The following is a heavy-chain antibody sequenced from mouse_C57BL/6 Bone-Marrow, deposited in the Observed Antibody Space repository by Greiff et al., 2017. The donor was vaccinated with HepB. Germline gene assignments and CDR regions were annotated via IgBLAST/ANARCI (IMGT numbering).Heavy chain of an antibody. D-gene: IGHD2-5*01. V-gene: IGHV3-6*01. CDR2: ISYDGSN. Sequence: EVKLQESGPGLVKPSQSLSLTCSVTGYSITSGYYWNWIRQFPGNKLEWMGYISYDGSNNYNPSLKNRISITRDTSKNQFFLKLNSVTTEDTATYYCARDAGLYSNYDYAMDYWGQGTSVTVSS. CDR3: ARDAGLYSNYDYAMDY. J-gene: IGHJ4*01. CDR1: GYSITSGYY.